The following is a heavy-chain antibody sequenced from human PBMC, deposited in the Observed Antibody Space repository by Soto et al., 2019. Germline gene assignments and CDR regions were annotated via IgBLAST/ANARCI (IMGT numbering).Heavy chain of an antibody. Sequence: SVKVSCKASGGTFSSYAISWVRQAPGQGLEWMGGIIPIFGAANYAQKFQGRVTITADESTSTAYMELSSLRSEDTAVYYCARGRNVVVTATPFDYWGQGTLVTVSS. CDR2: IIPIFGAA. CDR3: ARGRNVVVTATPFDY. J-gene: IGHJ4*02. V-gene: IGHV1-69*13. D-gene: IGHD2-21*02. CDR1: GGTFSSYA.